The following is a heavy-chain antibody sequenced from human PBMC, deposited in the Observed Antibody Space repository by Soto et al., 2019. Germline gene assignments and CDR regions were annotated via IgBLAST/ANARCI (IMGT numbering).Heavy chain of an antibody. CDR2: IIPIFGTA. D-gene: IGHD6-13*01. Sequence: SVKVSCKASGGTFSSYAISWVRQAPGQGLEWMGGIIPIFGTANYAQKFQGRVTITADKSTSTAYMELSSLRSEDTAVYYCARARIAAAGLPRSNCFAYWGQGTLVTVSS. J-gene: IGHJ4*02. CDR1: GGTFSSYA. CDR3: ARARIAAAGLPRSNCFAY. V-gene: IGHV1-69*06.